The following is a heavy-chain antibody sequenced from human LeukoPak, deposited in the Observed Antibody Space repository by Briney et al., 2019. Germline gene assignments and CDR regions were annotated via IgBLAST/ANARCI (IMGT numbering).Heavy chain of an antibody. CDR2: IYYSGST. J-gene: IGHJ4*02. D-gene: IGHD1-26*01. V-gene: IGHV4-34*01. CDR3: GRPREEWELLPGY. CDR1: GGPFSGYY. Sequence: SETLSLTCAVYGGPFSGYYWSWVRQSPGKGLEWIGYIYYSGSTYYNPSLKSRVTISVDTSKNQFSLKLSSVTAADTAVYYCGRPREEWELLPGYWGQGTLVTVSS.